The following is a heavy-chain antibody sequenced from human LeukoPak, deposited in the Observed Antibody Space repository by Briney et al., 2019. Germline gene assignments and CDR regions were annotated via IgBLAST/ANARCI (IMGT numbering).Heavy chain of an antibody. Sequence: PSETLSLTCTVSGGSINSYYWTWIRQPPGKGLEWIANVYNSGSTNYNPSLKSRVTISVDMFKNQFPLRLTSVTAADTAVYYCARLRSGMDVWGQGTTVTVSS. CDR1: GGSINSYY. J-gene: IGHJ6*02. CDR3: ARLRSGMDV. CDR2: VYNSGST. V-gene: IGHV4-59*01.